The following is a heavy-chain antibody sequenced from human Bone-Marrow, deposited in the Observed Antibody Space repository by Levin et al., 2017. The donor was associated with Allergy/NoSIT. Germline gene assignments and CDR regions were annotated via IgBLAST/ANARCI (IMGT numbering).Heavy chain of an antibody. D-gene: IGHD2-15*01. Sequence: GESLKISCAASGFTFTNAWMSWVRQAPGKGLEWVGRIKSKTDGGTTDYAAPVKGRFTISRDDSKNTLYLQMNILKTEDTAVYYCTTENVVVVAAQTYYCYGMDVWGQGTTVTV. J-gene: IGHJ6*02. CDR1: GFTFTNAW. V-gene: IGHV3-15*01. CDR3: TTENVVVVAAQTYYCYGMDV. CDR2: IKSKTDGGTT.